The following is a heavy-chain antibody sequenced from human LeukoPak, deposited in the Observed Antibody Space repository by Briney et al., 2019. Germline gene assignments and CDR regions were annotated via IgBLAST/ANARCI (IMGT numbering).Heavy chain of an antibody. J-gene: IGHJ4*02. D-gene: IGHD6-19*01. CDR1: GINFSDYT. CDR3: ARVIESGWYDY. V-gene: IGHV3-21*01. CDR2: ISSRNSFI. Sequence: GGSLRLSCEGSGINFSDYTMNWVRQAPGKGLEWVSSISSRNSFIHYADSVKGRFTISRDNAKNSLYLQMDSLRAEDTAVYYCARVIESGWYDYWGQGTLVTVSS.